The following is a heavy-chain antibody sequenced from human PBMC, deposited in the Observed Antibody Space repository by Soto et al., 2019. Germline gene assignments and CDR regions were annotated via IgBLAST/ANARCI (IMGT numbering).Heavy chain of an antibody. D-gene: IGHD2-2*01. J-gene: IGHJ4*02. Sequence: EVQLVQSGGDLVQPGGSLRLSCVASGFTFSTYWMTWVRQAPGMGLEWVAGIKEDASEDVYVDSVKGRFSISRDNAKNSLYLQLNSLRAEDTAVYYCATAISSPFSNFDYWGQGSLVTVSS. V-gene: IGHV3-7*01. CDR1: GFTFSTYW. CDR3: ATAISSPFSNFDY. CDR2: IKEDASED.